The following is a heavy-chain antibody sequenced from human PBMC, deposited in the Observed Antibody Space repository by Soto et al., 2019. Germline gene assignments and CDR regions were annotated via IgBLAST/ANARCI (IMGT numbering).Heavy chain of an antibody. D-gene: IGHD6-13*01. Sequence: PGESLKISCKGSGYSFTSYWIGWVRQMPGKGLEWMGIIYPGDSDTRYSPSFQGQVTISADKSISTAYLQWSSLKASDTAMYYCARHQFSKQPRGLNYYYYYYMDVWGKGTTVTVSS. CDR3: ARHQFSKQPRGLNYYYYYYMDV. CDR1: GYSFTSYW. CDR2: IYPGDSDT. V-gene: IGHV5-51*01. J-gene: IGHJ6*03.